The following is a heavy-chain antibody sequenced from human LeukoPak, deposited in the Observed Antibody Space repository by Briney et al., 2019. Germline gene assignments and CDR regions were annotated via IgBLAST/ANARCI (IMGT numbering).Heavy chain of an antibody. CDR3: ARGNPLSIVGYDRHFDY. V-gene: IGHV1-69*02. CDR2: IIPILGIA. J-gene: IGHJ4*02. Sequence: SVKVSCKASGGTFSSYTISWVRQAPGQGLEWMGRIIPILGIANYAQKFQGRVTITADKSTSTAYMELSSLRSENTAVYYCARGNPLSIVGYDRHFDYWGQGTLVTVSS. CDR1: GGTFSSYT. D-gene: IGHD1-26*01.